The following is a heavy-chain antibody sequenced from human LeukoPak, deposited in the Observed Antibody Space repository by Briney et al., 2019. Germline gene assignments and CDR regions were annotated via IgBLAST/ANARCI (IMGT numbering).Heavy chain of an antibody. D-gene: IGHD2-21*01. J-gene: IGHJ4*02. CDR1: GFTFSSYA. CDR3: AKDGAYCGGGCPKDY. CDR2: ISGSGGST. V-gene: IGHV3-23*01. Sequence: PGGSLRLSCAASGFTFSSYAMSWVRQAPGKGLEWVSAISGSGGSTYYADSVKGRFTISRDNSKNTLYLQMNSLRAEDTAVYYCAKDGAYCGGGCPKDYWGQGTLVTVSS.